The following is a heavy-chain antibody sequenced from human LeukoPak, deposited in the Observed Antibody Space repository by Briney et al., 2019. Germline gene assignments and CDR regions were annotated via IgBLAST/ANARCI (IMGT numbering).Heavy chain of an antibody. CDR3: ARNRDGYNSFDY. CDR2: IYYSGSS. CDR1: GGSINNGGYY. J-gene: IGHJ4*02. V-gene: IGHV4-31*03. Sequence: SETLSLTCTVSGGSINNGGYYWSWIRQHPGKGLEWIGYIYYSGSSYYNPSLRSRVTISVDTSKNHFSLKLSSVTAADTAVYYCARNRDGYNSFDYWGQGTLITVSS. D-gene: IGHD5-24*01.